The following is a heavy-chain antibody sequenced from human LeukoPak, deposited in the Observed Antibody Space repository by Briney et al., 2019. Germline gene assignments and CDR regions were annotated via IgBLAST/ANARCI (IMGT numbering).Heavy chain of an antibody. J-gene: IGHJ3*02. Sequence: PSETLSLTCTVSGGSISSGGYSWSWIRQHPGKGLEWIGYIYYSGSTYYNPSLKSRVTISVDTSKNQFSLKLSSVTAADTAVYYCASGGKGITIFGVAKDAFDIWGQGTMVTVSS. CDR3: ASGGKGITIFGVAKDAFDI. CDR1: GGSISSGGYS. CDR2: IYYSGST. D-gene: IGHD3-3*01. V-gene: IGHV4-31*03.